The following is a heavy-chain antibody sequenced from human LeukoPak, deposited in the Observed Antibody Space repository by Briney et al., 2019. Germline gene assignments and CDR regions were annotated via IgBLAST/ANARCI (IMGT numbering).Heavy chain of an antibody. Sequence: GRSLRLSCAASGFTFSSYAMHWVRQAPGKGLEWVAVISYDGSNKYYVDSVKGRFTISRDNSKNTLYLQMNSLRAEDTAVYYCARDNGGGWYPGYFQHWGQGTLVTVSS. CDR1: GFTFSSYA. CDR3: ARDNGGGWYPGYFQH. V-gene: IGHV3-30-3*01. J-gene: IGHJ1*01. D-gene: IGHD6-19*01. CDR2: ISYDGSNK.